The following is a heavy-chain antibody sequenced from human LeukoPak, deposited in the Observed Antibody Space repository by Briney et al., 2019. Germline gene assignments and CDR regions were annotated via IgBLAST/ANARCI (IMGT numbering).Heavy chain of an antibody. CDR2: MNPNNGDT. D-gene: IGHD3-22*01. J-gene: IGHJ4*02. V-gene: IGHV1-8*01. CDR3: ARGFMDYDSSDYAFSYY. Sequence: ASVKVSCKASGYTFTTYDITWVRQATGQGLEWMGWMNPNNGDTGYARKFQGRVTMTRDTSISTAYMELSSLRSEDTAVYYCARGFMDYDSSDYAFSYYWGQGTLVTVSS. CDR1: GYTFTTYD.